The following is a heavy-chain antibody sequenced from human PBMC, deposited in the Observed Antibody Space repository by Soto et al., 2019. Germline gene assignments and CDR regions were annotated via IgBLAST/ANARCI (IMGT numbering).Heavy chain of an antibody. V-gene: IGHV3-30-3*01. CDR1: GFTFSSYA. CDR2: ISYDGSNK. J-gene: IGHJ6*02. Sequence: GGSLRLSCAASGFTFSSYAMHWVRQAPGKGLEWVAVISYDGSNKYYADSVKGRFTISRDNSKNTLYLQMNSLRAEDTAVYYCARDSVSYYDFWSGYYTYYYYYYGMDVWGQGTTVTVSS. CDR3: ARDSVSYYDFWSGYYTYYYYYYGMDV. D-gene: IGHD3-3*01.